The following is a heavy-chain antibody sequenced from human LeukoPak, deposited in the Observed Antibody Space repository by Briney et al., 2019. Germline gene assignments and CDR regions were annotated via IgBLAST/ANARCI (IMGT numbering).Heavy chain of an antibody. V-gene: IGHV4-61*01. CDR1: GGSVSSGSYY. Sequence: PSETLSLTCTVSGGSVSSGSYYWSWIRQPPGKGLEWTGYIYYSGSTNYNPSLKSRVTISVDTSKNQFSLKLSSVTAADTAVYYCARSGGWEPNAFDIWGQGTMVTVSS. CDR3: ARSGGWEPNAFDI. D-gene: IGHD1-26*01. J-gene: IGHJ3*02. CDR2: IYYSGST.